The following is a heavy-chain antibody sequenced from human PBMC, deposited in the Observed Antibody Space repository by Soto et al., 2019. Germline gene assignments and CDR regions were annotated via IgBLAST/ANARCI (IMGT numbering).Heavy chain of an antibody. Sequence: EVRLLESGGGLVQPGGSLRLSCAASGFTFSSFAMNWVRQAPAKGLEWVSGISGSGRSTYYADSVKGRFTISRDNSKSTLYLQMNSLRAEDTAVYYCASSMSSIVVDLFDYWGQGTLVTVSS. J-gene: IGHJ4*02. CDR3: ASSMSSIVVDLFDY. V-gene: IGHV3-23*01. CDR1: GFTFSSFA. CDR2: ISGSGRST. D-gene: IGHD3-22*01.